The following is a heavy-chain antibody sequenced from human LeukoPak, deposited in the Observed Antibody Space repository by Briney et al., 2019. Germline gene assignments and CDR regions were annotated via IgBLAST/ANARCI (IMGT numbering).Heavy chain of an antibody. D-gene: IGHD1-26*01. CDR3: ARDGGSYQFDY. V-gene: IGHV4-59*01. CDR2: IYYSGSS. Sequence: SETLSLTCTVSGGFISTYYWSWIRQPPGKGLEWIGYIYYSGSSNYNPSLKSRVTISVDTSKNQISLKLSSVTAADTAVYYCARDGGSYQFDYWGQGTLVTVSS. J-gene: IGHJ4*02. CDR1: GGFISTYY.